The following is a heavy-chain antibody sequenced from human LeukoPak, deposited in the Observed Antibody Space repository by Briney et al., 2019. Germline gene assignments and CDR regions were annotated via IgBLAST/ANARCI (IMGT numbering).Heavy chain of an antibody. Sequence: AATVKVSCKASGYTFTSYAISWVRQAPGQGLEWMGWINSYNGNTNYAQKLRGRVTMTTDTSTSTAYMELRSLRSDDTAVYYCARDVNDNIGSSDYWGQGTLVTVSS. J-gene: IGHJ4*02. CDR2: INSYNGNT. V-gene: IGHV1-18*01. D-gene: IGHD3-22*01. CDR3: ARDVNDNIGSSDY. CDR1: GYTFTSYA.